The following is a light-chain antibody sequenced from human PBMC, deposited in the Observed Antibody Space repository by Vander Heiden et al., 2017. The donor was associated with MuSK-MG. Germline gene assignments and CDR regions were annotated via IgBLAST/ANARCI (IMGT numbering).Light chain of an antibody. CDR2: DAS. V-gene: IGKV3-11*01. CDR3: QRHCKWHAYT. Sequence: EIVLTQSPATLSLSPGERATLSCRASQSVNTSLAWYQQKPGQAPRLLIYDASNRDTGITARFSGSGYGKDFTLTISSREPEDFAVYYCQRHCKWHAYTFGQGTKLEIK. J-gene: IGKJ2*01. CDR1: QSVNTS.